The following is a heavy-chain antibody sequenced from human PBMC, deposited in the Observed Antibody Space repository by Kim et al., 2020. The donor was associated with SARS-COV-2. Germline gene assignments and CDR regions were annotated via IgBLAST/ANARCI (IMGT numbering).Heavy chain of an antibody. Sequence: SETLSLTCAVYGGSFSGYYWSWIRQPPGKGLEWIGEINHSGSTNYNPSLKSRVTISVDTSKNQFSLKLSSVTAADTAVYYCARGFFTGSYDNRCLAMDVWGQGTTVTVSS. CDR3: ARGFFTGSYDNRCLAMDV. CDR2: INHSGST. J-gene: IGHJ6*02. D-gene: IGHD3-10*01. V-gene: IGHV4-34*01. CDR1: GGSFSGYY.